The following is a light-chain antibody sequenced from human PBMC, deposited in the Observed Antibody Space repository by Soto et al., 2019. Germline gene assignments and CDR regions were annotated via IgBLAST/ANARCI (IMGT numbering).Light chain of an antibody. CDR2: GAS. J-gene: IGKJ3*01. V-gene: IGKV3-20*01. Sequence: DIVLTQSPGTLSLSPGERAPLSCRASQSVSSSYLAWYQQKPGQAPRLLIYGASSRATGIPDRFSGSGSGTDFSLTISRLEPEDFAVYYCQQYGSSPPGVTFGPGTKVDIK. CDR3: QQYGSSPPGVT. CDR1: QSVSSSY.